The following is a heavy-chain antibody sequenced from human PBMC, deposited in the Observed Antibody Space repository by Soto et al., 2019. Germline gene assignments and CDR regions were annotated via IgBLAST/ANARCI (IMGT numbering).Heavy chain of an antibody. J-gene: IGHJ6*02. CDR2: IYSGGTT. CDR1: ALTASKNY. Sequence: EVQLVESGGGLVQPGGSLRLSCAGSALTASKNYMSWVRQPPGQGLEWVSVIYSGGTTYYADSVKDRFSISRDNSKITLYLQMDNLRAGDTAVYYCARGGSGSDWDYYGMDVWGQGTTVTVSS. V-gene: IGHV3-66*01. CDR3: ARGGSGSDWDYYGMDV. D-gene: IGHD3-10*01.